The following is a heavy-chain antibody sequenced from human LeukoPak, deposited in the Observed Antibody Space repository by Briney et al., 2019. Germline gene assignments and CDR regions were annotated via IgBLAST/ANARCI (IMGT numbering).Heavy chain of an antibody. CDR1: GGSITSSS. V-gene: IGHV3-21*01. D-gene: IGHD6-13*01. J-gene: IGHJ4*02. Sequence: ETLSLTCSVSGGSITSSSHYWGWIRQPPGKGLEWVSSISSSSSYIYYADSVKGRFTISRDNAKNSLYLQMNSLRAEDTAVYYCARVVAAAGNIDWGQGTLVTVSS. CDR3: ARVVAAAGNID. CDR2: ISSSSSYI.